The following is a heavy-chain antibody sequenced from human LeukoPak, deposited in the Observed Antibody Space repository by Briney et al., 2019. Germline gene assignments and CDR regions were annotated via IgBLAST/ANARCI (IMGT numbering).Heavy chain of an antibody. CDR2: IWYDGSNK. J-gene: IGHJ4*02. Sequence: GGSLRLSCAASGFTFSSYGMHWVRQAPGKGLEWVAVIWYDGSNKYYADSVKGRFTISRDNSKNTLYLQMNSLRAEDTAVYYCAGDDSSGSVNYWGQGTLVTVSS. V-gene: IGHV3-33*01. CDR1: GFTFSSYG. CDR3: AGDDSSGSVNY. D-gene: IGHD3-22*01.